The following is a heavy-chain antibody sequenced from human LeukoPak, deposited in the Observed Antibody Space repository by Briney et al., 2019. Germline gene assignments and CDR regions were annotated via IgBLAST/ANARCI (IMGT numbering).Heavy chain of an antibody. CDR2: IYYSGST. CDR1: GGSISSSSYY. CDR3: ARCKEDYDILTGYDYFDY. J-gene: IGHJ4*02. V-gene: IGHV4-39*07. D-gene: IGHD3-9*01. Sequence: SETLSLTCTVSGGSISSSSYYWGWIRQPPGEGLEWIGSIYYSGSTYYNPSLKSRVTISVDTSKNQFSLKLSSVTAADTAVYYCARCKEDYDILTGYDYFDYWGQGTLVTVSS.